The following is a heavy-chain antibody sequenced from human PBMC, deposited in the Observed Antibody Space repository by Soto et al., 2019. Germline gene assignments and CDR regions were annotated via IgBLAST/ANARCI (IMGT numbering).Heavy chain of an antibody. D-gene: IGHD2-21*02. J-gene: IGHJ5*02. CDR1: GGAISSSSYF. Sequence: QLQLQESGPGLVKPSETLSLTCSVSGGAISSSSYFWGWIRQPPGKGLEWIGGIYYNGSTYYNPSPKSRVTVSVDTSKNQFSLKLSSVTAADTAVYYCARHPSDFWFDPWGQGTLVTVSS. CDR3: ARHPSDFWFDP. V-gene: IGHV4-39*01. CDR2: IYYNGST.